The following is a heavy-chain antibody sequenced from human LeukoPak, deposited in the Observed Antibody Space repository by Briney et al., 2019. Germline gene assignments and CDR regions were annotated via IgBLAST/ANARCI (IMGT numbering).Heavy chain of an antibody. V-gene: IGHV3-23*01. CDR1: GFTVSKNY. J-gene: IGHJ4*02. CDR3: AKSWDWLLSLLDY. Sequence: GGSLRLSCIASGFTVSKNYMSWVRQAPGKGLEWVSAISGSGGSTYYADSVKGRFTISRDNSKNTLYLQMNSLRAEDTAVYYCAKSWDWLLSLLDYWGQGTLVTVSS. D-gene: IGHD3/OR15-3a*01. CDR2: ISGSGGST.